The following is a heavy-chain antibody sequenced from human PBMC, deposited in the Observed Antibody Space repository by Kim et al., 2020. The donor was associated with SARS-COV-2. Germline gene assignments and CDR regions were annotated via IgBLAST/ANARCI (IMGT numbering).Heavy chain of an antibody. D-gene: IGHD6-13*01. CDR2: IIPILGIA. Sequence: SGGNISSYAIGWVRQAPGQGLEWMGRIIPILGIANYAQKFQGRVTITADKSTSTAYMELSSLRSEDTAVYYCARGAAAGYNWFDPWGQGTLAT. V-gene: IGHV1-69*04. CDR3: ARGAAAGYNWFDP. CDR1: GGNISSYA. J-gene: IGHJ5*02.